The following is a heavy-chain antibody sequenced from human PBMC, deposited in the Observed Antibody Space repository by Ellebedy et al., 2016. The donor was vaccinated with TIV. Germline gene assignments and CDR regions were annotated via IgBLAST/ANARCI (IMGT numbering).Heavy chain of an antibody. D-gene: IGHD6-13*01. CDR2: ITGSGGST. CDR3: AKGLWYSSSWYFDY. V-gene: IGHV3-23*01. J-gene: IGHJ4*02. Sequence: GESLKISCAASGFTFSSYAVSWVRQAPGKGLEWVSVITGSGGSTYYADSVKGRFTISRDNSRNTLYLQMKSLRAEDTALYYCAKGLWYSSSWYFDYWGQGTLVTVSS. CDR1: GFTFSSYA.